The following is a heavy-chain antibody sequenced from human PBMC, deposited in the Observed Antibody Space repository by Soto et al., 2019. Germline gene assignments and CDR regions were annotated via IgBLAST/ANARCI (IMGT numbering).Heavy chain of an antibody. Sequence: GGSLRLSCTASGFTVGDYAMSWFRQAPGKGLEWVGFIRSKAYGGTTEYAASVKDRFTISRDDSKSIAYLQMNSLKTEDTAAYYCSSGYPVSYCTSTSCLDAFDIWGQGTMVTVSS. CDR1: GFTVGDYA. CDR3: SSGYPVSYCTSTSCLDAFDI. V-gene: IGHV3-49*03. CDR2: IRSKAYGGTT. J-gene: IGHJ3*02. D-gene: IGHD2-2*01.